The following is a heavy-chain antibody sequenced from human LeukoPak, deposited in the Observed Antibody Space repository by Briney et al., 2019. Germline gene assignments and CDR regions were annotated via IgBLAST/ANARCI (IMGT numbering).Heavy chain of an antibody. CDR2: ISYDGSNK. D-gene: IGHD4-17*01. Sequence: GRSLRLSCAASGFTFSSYAMHWVRQAPGKGLEWVAVISYDGSNKYYADSVKGRLTISRDNSKNTLYLQMNSLRAEDTAVYYCARDQPYDYGDYVGWFAYYFDYWGQGTLVTVSS. CDR1: GFTFSSYA. J-gene: IGHJ4*02. CDR3: ARDQPYDYGDYVGWFAYYFDY. V-gene: IGHV3-30-3*01.